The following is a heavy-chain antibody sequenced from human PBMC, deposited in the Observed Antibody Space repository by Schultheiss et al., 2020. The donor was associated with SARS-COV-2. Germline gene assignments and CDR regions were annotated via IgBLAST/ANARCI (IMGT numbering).Heavy chain of an antibody. Sequence: GEYLKISCAASGFTFSSYAMSWVRQAPGKGLEWVSAISGSGGSTYYADSVKGRFTISRDNSKNTLYLQMNSLRAEDTAVYYCAKEGGQWELLQIDYWGQGTLVTVSS. D-gene: IGHD1-26*01. CDR3: AKEGGQWELLQIDY. J-gene: IGHJ4*02. CDR1: GFTFSSYA. CDR2: ISGSGGST. V-gene: IGHV3-23*01.